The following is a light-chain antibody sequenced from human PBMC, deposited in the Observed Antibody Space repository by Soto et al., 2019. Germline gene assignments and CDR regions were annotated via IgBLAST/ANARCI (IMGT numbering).Light chain of an antibody. CDR2: GAS. V-gene: IGKV3-20*01. Sequence: EIELTQSPSTLSLSPLERSTLXGRPSQSVSSSLAWYQQKPGQAPRLLIHGASSRATGTPDRFSGSGSGTDFTLTISRLEPEDFAVYYCQQYGSSPPLTFGGGTKVDNK. J-gene: IGKJ4*01. CDR1: QSVSSS. CDR3: QQYGSSPPLT.